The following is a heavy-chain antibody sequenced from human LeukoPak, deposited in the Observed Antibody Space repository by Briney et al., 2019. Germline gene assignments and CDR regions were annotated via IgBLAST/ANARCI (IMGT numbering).Heavy chain of an antibody. CDR2: INPNSGGT. D-gene: IGHD3-22*01. V-gene: IGHV1-2*02. J-gene: IGHJ4*02. Sequence: ASVKVSCKASGYTFTGYYMHWVRQAPGQGLEWMGWINPNSGGTNYAQKFQGRVTMTRDTSIRTAYMELSRLRSDDTAVYYCAILSYYYDSSGYSFGYWGQGTLVTVSS. CDR3: AILSYYYDSSGYSFGY. CDR1: GYTFTGYY.